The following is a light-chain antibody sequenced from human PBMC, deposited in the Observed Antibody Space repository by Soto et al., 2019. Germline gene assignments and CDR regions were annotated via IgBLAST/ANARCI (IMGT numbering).Light chain of an antibody. CDR3: HQYGSPSPWT. Sequence: DIQMTQSPSTLSASVGDRVTITCRASQSISSWLAWYQQKPGRAPKLLFYQASSLETGVPSRFSGRGSGTECTLIISSLQPDDFASEYCHQYGSPSPWTFGQGTKVEIK. CDR2: QAS. J-gene: IGKJ1*01. V-gene: IGKV1-5*03. CDR1: QSISSW.